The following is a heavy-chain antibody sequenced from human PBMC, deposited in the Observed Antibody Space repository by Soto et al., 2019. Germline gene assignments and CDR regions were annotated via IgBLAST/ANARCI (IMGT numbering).Heavy chain of an antibody. CDR3: ATQTISHTWGV. V-gene: IGHV4-4*02. J-gene: IGHJ6*02. Sequence: QEQPQESGPGLVKPSETLSLTCTVSGAPITTTKWWAWVRLPPGKALEWIGELSREGNRNSNPSLDGRFIMSLDQSKNHFSLKLTSVTAADTAIYYCATQTISHTWGVWGRGTSVTVSS. CDR1: GAPITTTKW. CDR2: LSREGNR. D-gene: IGHD3-16*01.